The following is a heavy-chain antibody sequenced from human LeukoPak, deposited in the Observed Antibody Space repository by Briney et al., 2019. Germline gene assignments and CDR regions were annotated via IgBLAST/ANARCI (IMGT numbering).Heavy chain of an antibody. J-gene: IGHJ4*02. CDR3: ARDPRDY. CDR2: ISAYNGDT. Sequence: ASVKVSCKASGYTFTNFGISWVRQAPGQGLEWMGCISAYNGDTKYSQTFQGRVAMTTDTSTSTAYMELRSLRSDDTAVYYCARDPRDYWGQGTLVTVSS. V-gene: IGHV1-18*01. CDR1: GYTFTNFG.